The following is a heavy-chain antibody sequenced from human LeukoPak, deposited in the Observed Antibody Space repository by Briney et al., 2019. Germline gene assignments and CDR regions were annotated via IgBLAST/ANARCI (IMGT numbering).Heavy chain of an antibody. D-gene: IGHD3-3*01. J-gene: IGHJ6*02. V-gene: IGHV3-74*01. Sequence: GGSLRLSCAASGFTFSNYWMHWVRQTPGKGLVWVSRINGDGSSIAYADSVKGRFTTSRDNAKNTLYLQMNSVRAEDTAVYYCARITIFGVVPLYGMDVWGQGTTVTVSS. CDR1: GFTFSNYW. CDR2: INGDGSSI. CDR3: ARITIFGVVPLYGMDV.